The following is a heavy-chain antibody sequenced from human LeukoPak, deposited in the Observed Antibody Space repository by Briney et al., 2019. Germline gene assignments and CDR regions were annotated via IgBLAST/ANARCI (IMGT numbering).Heavy chain of an antibody. D-gene: IGHD6-19*01. V-gene: IGHV3-23*01. CDR1: GFTFSSYA. J-gene: IGHJ6*02. CDR3: ARDREIAVAGTPYYYYYGMDV. Sequence: QSGGSLRLSCAASGFTFSSYAMSWVRQAPGKGLEWVSAISGSSYSTYYADSVKGRLTISRDNSKNTLYLQMNSLRAEDTAVYYCARDREIAVAGTPYYYYYGMDVWGQGTTVTVSS. CDR2: ISGSSYST.